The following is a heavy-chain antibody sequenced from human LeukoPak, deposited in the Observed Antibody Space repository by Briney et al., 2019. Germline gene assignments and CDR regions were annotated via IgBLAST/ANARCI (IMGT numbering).Heavy chain of an antibody. CDR3: ARVGGDGFFDY. D-gene: IGHD2-21*02. CDR2: TYYRSKWYY. Sequence: SQTLSLTCAISGDSVSSNSAAWSWIRQSPSRGLEWLGRTYYRSKWYYDYAVSLKSRITFNPDTPKNHFSLQLYSVTPEDTAVYFCARVGGDGFFDYWGQGTLVTVSS. J-gene: IGHJ4*02. V-gene: IGHV6-1*01. CDR1: GDSVSSNSAA.